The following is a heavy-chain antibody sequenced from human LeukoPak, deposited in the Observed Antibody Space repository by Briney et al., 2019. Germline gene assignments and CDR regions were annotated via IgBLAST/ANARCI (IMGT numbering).Heavy chain of an antibody. CDR3: VPRDED. CDR2: INEDGRQK. Sequence: AGGSLRLSCAASGYTFTNWWMNWVRQAPGKGLEWVANINEDGRQKYYADSVKGRFTISRDNAKNSVHLQMKSLRDEDTAFYYCVPRDEDWGQGILVTVSS. CDR1: GYTFTNWW. J-gene: IGHJ4*02. V-gene: IGHV3-7*01.